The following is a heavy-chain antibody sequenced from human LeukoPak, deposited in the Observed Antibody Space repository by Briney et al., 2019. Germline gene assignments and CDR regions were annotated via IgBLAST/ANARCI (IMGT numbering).Heavy chain of an antibody. J-gene: IGHJ5*02. V-gene: IGHV1-18*01. D-gene: IGHD3-3*01. CDR1: GGTFSSYA. CDR3: ARATTRGTYDFWSGYIWRAEHWSDP. CDR2: ISAYNGNT. Sequence: ASVKVSCKASGGTFSSYAISWVRQALGQGLEWMGWISAYNGNTNYAQKLQGRVTMTTDTSTSRAYMELRSLRSDDTAVYYCARATTRGTYDFWSGYIWRAEHWSDPWGQGTLVTVSS.